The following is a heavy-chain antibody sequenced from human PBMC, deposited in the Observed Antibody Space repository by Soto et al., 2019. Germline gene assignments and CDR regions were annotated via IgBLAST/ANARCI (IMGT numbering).Heavy chain of an antibody. CDR1: GFTFSSYA. D-gene: IGHD3-3*01. J-gene: IGHJ6*02. CDR3: ANAEGYFWSGYYYCGMDV. V-gene: IGHV3-23*01. CDR2: ISGSGGST. Sequence: LRLSCAASGFTFSSYAMSWVRQAPGKGLEWVSAISGSGGSTYYADSVKGRFTISRDNSKNTLYLQMSSLRAEDTAVYYCANAEGYFWSGYYYCGMDVWGQGTTVTVSS.